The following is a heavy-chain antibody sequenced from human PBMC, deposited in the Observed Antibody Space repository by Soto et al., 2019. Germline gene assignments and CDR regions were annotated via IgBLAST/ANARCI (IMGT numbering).Heavy chain of an antibody. V-gene: IGHV3-48*03. CDR3: ARFGVVLYSGSYLAFDI. CDR2: ISSSGSTI. Sequence: LRLSCAASGFTFSSYEMNWVRQAPGKGLEWVSYISSSGSTIYYADSVKGRFTISRDNAKSSLYLQMNSLRAEDTAVYYCARFGVVLYSGSYLAFDIWGQGTMVTVSS. J-gene: IGHJ3*02. CDR1: GFTFSSYE. D-gene: IGHD1-26*01.